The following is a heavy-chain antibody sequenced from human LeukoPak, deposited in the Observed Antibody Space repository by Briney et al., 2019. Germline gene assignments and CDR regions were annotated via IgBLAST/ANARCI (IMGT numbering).Heavy chain of an antibody. CDR2: ISYDESNT. D-gene: IGHD3-10*01. CDR3: AREGGGITKDYYY. CDR1: GFTFSSYA. Sequence: GGSLRLSCAASGFTFSSYAMHWVRQAPGKGLEWVALISYDESNTFYADSVKGRFTISRDNSKNTLYLQMNSLRAEDTAVYYCAREGGGITKDYYYWGQGTLVTVSS. V-gene: IGHV3-30*04. J-gene: IGHJ4*02.